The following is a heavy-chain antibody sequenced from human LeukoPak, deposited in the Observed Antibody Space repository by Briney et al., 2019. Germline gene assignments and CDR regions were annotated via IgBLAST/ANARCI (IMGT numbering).Heavy chain of an antibody. V-gene: IGHV5-51*01. Sequence: GESLQISCKGSGYSFTSYWIGWVRQMPGKGLEWMGIIYPGDSDTRYSPSFQGQVTISADESISTAYLQWSSLKASDTAMYYCARQMDSSSSSVDDYWGQGTLVTVSS. CDR3: ARQMDSSSSSVDDY. CDR2: IYPGDSDT. J-gene: IGHJ4*02. D-gene: IGHD6-6*01. CDR1: GYSFTSYW.